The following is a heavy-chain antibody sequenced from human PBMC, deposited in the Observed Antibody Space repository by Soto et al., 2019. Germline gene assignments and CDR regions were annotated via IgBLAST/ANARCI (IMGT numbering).Heavy chain of an antibody. CDR3: ALVGGTTSSNWFDP. V-gene: IGHV1-69*02. CDR1: GGPFSSYH. Sequence: QVQLVQSGAEVKKPGSSVKLSCKASGGPFSSYHISWVRQAPGQGLEWVGRIIPILGRANNAQHFQGRVTITADTSTNTAYMELSSLTSEDTAVYYCALVGGTTSSNWFDPWGHGTLVTVSS. J-gene: IGHJ5*02. D-gene: IGHD2-2*01. CDR2: IIPILGRA.